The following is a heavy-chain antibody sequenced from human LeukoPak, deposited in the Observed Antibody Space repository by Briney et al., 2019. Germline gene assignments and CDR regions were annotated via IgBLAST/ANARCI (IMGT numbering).Heavy chain of an antibody. CDR3: ARDYYDILTGSEGAFDI. CDR1: GFTFSSYS. Sequence: GGSLRLSCAASGFTFSSYSMNWVRQAPGKGLEWVSYISSSSSTIYYADSVKGRFTISRDNAKNSLYLQMNSLRAEDTAVYYCARDYYDILTGSEGAFDIWGQGTMVTVSS. V-gene: IGHV3-48*04. D-gene: IGHD3-9*01. J-gene: IGHJ3*02. CDR2: ISSSSSTI.